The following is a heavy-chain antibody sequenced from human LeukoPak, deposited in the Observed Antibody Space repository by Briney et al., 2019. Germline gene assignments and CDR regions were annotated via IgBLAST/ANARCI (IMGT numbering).Heavy chain of an antibody. D-gene: IGHD3-10*01. V-gene: IGHV6-1*01. CDR3: AREGWFGEPPSHWFDP. CDR2: TYYTSKWYN. Sequence: SQTLSLTCGISGDSVSTKSATWNWIRQSPSRGLEWLGRTYYTSKWYNDYAVSVKSRITINPDTSKNQFSLQLNSVTPEDTAVYYCAREGWFGEPPSHWFDPWGQGTLVTVSS. J-gene: IGHJ5*02. CDR1: GDSVSTKSAT.